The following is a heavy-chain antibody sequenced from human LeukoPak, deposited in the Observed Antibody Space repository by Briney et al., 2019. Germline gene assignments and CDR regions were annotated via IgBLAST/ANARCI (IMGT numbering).Heavy chain of an antibody. V-gene: IGHV1-2*06. CDR3: ARSWGRSGYYYFDY. Sequence: GASVKVSCKASGYTFTSYGISWVRQAPGQGLEWMGRINPNSGGTNYVQKFQGRVTMTRDTSISTAYMELSSLRSDDTAVYYCARSWGRSGYYYFDYWGQGTLVTVSS. J-gene: IGHJ4*02. D-gene: IGHD3-22*01. CDR2: INPNSGGT. CDR1: GYTFTSYG.